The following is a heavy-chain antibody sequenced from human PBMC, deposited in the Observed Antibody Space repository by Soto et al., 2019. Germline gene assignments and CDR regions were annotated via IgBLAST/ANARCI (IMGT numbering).Heavy chain of an antibody. CDR2: IYYSGIT. CDR3: ARYKSSYYYGMAV. V-gene: IGHV4-59*01. CDR1: GGSISSYY. J-gene: IGHJ6*02. D-gene: IGHD1-20*01. Sequence: QVQLQESGPGLVKPSETLSLTCTVSGGSISSYYWSWIRQPPGKGLEWIGYIYYSGITNYNPSLKSRPTXAXNXSKKRFSLKLSSVTAADTAVYYCARYKSSYYYGMAVWGQGTTVTVS.